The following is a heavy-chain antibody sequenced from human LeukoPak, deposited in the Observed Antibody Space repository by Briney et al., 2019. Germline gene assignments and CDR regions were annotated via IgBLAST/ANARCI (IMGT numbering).Heavy chain of an antibody. V-gene: IGHV3-9*01. Sequence: GGSLRLSCAASGFTFNDYAMLWVGQPPGRGLEWASGISWNSGSIGYADSVKGRFTISRDNAKNSLYLQMNSLRAEDTALYYCAKVGSSSGYYFDYWGQGTLVTVSS. J-gene: IGHJ4*02. D-gene: IGHD6-6*01. CDR3: AKVGSSSGYYFDY. CDR2: ISWNSGSI. CDR1: GFTFNDYA.